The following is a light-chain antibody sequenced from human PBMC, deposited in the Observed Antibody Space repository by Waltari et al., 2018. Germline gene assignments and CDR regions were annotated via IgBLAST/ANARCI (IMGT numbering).Light chain of an antibody. Sequence: QSALTQPVSVSGSPGQSITISCTGISSDIGDYIVSWYQHHPGKAPQLMIYEVGSRPPGVSNRFSGSKSGNTASLTISGLQAEDEADYYCLSYTTSDILGVFGGGTKLTVL. J-gene: IGLJ3*02. CDR3: LSYTTSDILGV. CDR2: EVG. CDR1: SSDIGDYI. V-gene: IGLV2-14*01.